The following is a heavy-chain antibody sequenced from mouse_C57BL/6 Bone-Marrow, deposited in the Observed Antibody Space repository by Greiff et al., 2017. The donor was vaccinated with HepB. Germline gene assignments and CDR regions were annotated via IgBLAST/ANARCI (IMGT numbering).Heavy chain of an antibody. CDR1: GYTFTDYY. V-gene: IGHV1-26*01. Sequence: VQLQQSGPELVKPGASVKISCKASGYTFTDYYMNWVKQSHGKSLEWIGDINPNNGGTSYNQKFKGKATLTVSKSSSTAYMELRSLTSEDSAVYYCARTYDYYGYWYFDVWGTGTTVTVSS. J-gene: IGHJ1*03. CDR3: ARTYDYYGYWYFDV. D-gene: IGHD1-1*01. CDR2: INPNNGGT.